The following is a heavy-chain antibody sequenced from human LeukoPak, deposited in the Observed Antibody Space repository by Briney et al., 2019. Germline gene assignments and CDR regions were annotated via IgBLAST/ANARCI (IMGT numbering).Heavy chain of an antibody. D-gene: IGHD3-3*01. Sequence: PSETLSLTCTVSGGSVSSGSYYWSWIRQPPGKGLEWIGYINYSGSTNYNPSLKSRVTISVDTSKNQFSLKLSSVTAADTAVYYCARDKDLITIFGVVINGMDVWGQGTTVTVSS. J-gene: IGHJ6*02. CDR2: INYSGST. CDR3: ARDKDLITIFGVVINGMDV. CDR1: GGSVSSGSYY. V-gene: IGHV4-61*01.